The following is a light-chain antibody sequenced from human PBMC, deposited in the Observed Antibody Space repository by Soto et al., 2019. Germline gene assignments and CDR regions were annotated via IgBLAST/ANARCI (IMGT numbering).Light chain of an antibody. CDR1: SSNIGSNT. Sequence: QSVLTQPPSASGTPGQRVTISCSGSSSNIGSNTVNWYQQLPGTAPKLLIYSNNQRPSGVPDRFSGSKSGTSASLAISGLQSEDEADYNCAAWDDSLNGPVFGGRTKLTVL. CDR2: SNN. CDR3: AAWDDSLNGPV. J-gene: IGLJ2*01. V-gene: IGLV1-44*01.